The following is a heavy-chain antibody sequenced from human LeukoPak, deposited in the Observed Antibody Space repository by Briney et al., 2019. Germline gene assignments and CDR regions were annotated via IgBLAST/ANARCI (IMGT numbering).Heavy chain of an antibody. J-gene: IGHJ4*02. CDR1: GFTFSTYG. D-gene: IGHD2-15*01. V-gene: IGHV3-23*01. CDR3: AKLMADCSGGNCYRSPYDS. Sequence: PGRSLRLSCAASGFTFSTYGMHWVRQAPGKGLEWIATISGAGANTYYADSVKGRFTLSRDNSQNTLYLQMNSLRVEDTAIYYCAKLMADCSGGNCYRSPYDSWGQGTLVTVSS. CDR2: ISGAGANT.